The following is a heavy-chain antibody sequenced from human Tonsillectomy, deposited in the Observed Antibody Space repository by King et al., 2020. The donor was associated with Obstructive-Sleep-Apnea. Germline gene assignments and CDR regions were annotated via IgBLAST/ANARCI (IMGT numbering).Heavy chain of an antibody. CDR2: IDPGDAVT. D-gene: IGHD2-8*01. Sequence: QLVQSGAEMKKPGESLKSFCEGSGYTFSNYWIGWVRQMPGKGPDGVAIIDPGDAVTSYSPSFQGHVTISDDKSITTAYLRWDSLKAADTAIYYCARHFRDGRDGVNVWGQGTRVTVSS. V-gene: IGHV5-51*01. CDR1: GYTFSNYW. CDR3: ARHFRDGRDGVNV. J-gene: IGHJ6*02.